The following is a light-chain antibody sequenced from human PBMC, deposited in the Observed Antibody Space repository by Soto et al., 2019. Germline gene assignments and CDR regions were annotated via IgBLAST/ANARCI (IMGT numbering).Light chain of an antibody. J-gene: IGKJ2*01. CDR1: HDIRNS. CDR2: DAS. Sequence: IQMTQSPSSLSASIGDRVTITCQASHDIRNSLNWYQQTPGKPPKLLISDASNLELGVPSKFSGTGFGTDFTLIISSLQPEDFASYYCQQTYSPPRTFGQGTKLEI. V-gene: IGKV1-33*01. CDR3: QQTYSPPRT.